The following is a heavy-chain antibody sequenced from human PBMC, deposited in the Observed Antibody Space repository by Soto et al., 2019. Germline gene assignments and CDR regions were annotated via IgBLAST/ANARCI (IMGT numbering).Heavy chain of an antibody. CDR2: IIPIFGTA. CDR1: GGTFSSYA. Sequence: ASVKVSCKASGGTFSSYAISWVRQAPGQGLEWMGGIIPIFGTANYAQKFQGRVTITADESTSTAYMELSSLRSEDTAVYYCASGALVYCGGDCYRQYFQHWGQGTLVTVSS. CDR3: ASGALVYCGGDCYRQYFQH. J-gene: IGHJ1*01. V-gene: IGHV1-69*13. D-gene: IGHD2-21*02.